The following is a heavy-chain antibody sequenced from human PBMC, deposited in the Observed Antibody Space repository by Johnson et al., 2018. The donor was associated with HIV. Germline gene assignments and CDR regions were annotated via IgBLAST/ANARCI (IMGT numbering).Heavy chain of an antibody. CDR1: GFTFSSFA. J-gene: IGHJ3*02. Sequence: VQLVESGGGVVRPGRSLRLSCAASGFTFSSFAMHWVRQAPGKGLEWVALISDDVSSTFYVDSVKGRFTISRDNANNTLYLQMSGLSAEDTAVYYCARGPLLYYSSGLWACDIWGQGTMVTVAS. D-gene: IGHD3-10*01. CDR2: ISDDVSST. CDR3: ARGPLLYYSSGLWACDI. V-gene: IGHV3-30*04.